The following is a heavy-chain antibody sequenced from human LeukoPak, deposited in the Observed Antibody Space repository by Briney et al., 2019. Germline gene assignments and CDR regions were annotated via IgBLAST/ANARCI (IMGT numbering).Heavy chain of an antibody. D-gene: IGHD3-3*01. CDR3: ARDFGILSGYADY. J-gene: IGHJ4*02. V-gene: IGHV3-30*02. CDR1: GFTFSSYG. CDR2: IRYDGSNK. Sequence: PGGSLRLSCAASGFTFSSYGMHWVRQAPGKGLEWVAFIRYDGSNKYYADSVRGRFTISRDNSKNTLYLQMKNLRPEDTAVYYCARDFGILSGYADYWGQGTLVTVSS.